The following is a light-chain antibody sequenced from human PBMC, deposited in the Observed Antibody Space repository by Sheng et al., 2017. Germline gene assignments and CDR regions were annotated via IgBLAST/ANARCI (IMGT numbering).Light chain of an antibody. V-gene: IGLV6-57*01. CDR3: QSYDSSSVV. J-gene: IGLJ2*01. CDR1: SGSIASNY. Sequence: NFMLTQPHSVSESPGKTVTISCTRSSGSIASNYVQWYQQRPGSSPTTVIYEDNQRPSGVPDRFSGSIDSSSNSASLTISGLKTEDEADYYCQSYDSSSVVFGGGTKADRP. CDR2: EDN.